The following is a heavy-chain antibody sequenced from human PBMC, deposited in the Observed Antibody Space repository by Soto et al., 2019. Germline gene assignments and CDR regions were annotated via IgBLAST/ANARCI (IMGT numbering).Heavy chain of an antibody. CDR1: GFNFNSCT. CDR3: ARDCSGGSCYTGMDV. J-gene: IGHJ6*04. CDR2: ISSSGYI. V-gene: IGHV3-21*01. D-gene: IGHD2-15*01. Sequence: GGSLRLSCAASGFNFNSCTINWVRQAPGKRLEWLSSISSSGYIFSTDSVRGRFTISRDNAKNSVYLQINSLRAEDTAVYFCARDCSGGSCYTGMDVWGKGTTVTVSS.